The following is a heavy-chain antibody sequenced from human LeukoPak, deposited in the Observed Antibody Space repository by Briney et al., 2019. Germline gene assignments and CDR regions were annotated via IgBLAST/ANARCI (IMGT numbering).Heavy chain of an antibody. CDR2: MNPNSGNT. D-gene: IGHD6-13*01. CDR3: ASLSSSWYRGLDY. CDR1: GYTFTSYD. J-gene: IGHJ4*02. V-gene: IGHV1-8*01. Sequence: ASVKVSCKASGYTFTSYDINWVRQATGQGLEWMGWMNPNSGNTGYAQKFQGRVTMTRNTSISTAYMELSRLRSDDTAVYYCASLSSSWYRGLDYWGQGTLVTVSS.